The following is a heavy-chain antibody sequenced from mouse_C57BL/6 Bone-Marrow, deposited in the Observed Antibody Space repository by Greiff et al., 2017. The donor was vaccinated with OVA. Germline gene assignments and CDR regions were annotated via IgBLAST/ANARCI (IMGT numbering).Heavy chain of an antibody. CDR1: GYTFTSYW. Sequence: QVQLQQPGAELVKPGASVKMSCKASGYTFTSYWITWVKQRPGQGLEWIGDIYPGSGSTNYNAKFKSKATLTVDTSSSTAYMQLSSLTSEDSAVYYCARNLYYYAMDYWGQGTSVTVSS. CDR2: IYPGSGST. V-gene: IGHV1-55*01. J-gene: IGHJ4*01. CDR3: ARNLYYYAMDY. D-gene: IGHD5-1*01.